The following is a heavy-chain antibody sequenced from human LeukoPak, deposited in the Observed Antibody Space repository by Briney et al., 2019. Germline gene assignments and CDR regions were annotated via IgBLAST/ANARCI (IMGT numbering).Heavy chain of an antibody. D-gene: IGHD6-13*01. Sequence: PSETLSLTCTVSGDSITTGNYYWSWVRQPAGKGLEWIGRVYTSGATNSNPSLKNRASISIDPSKNQFSLDLDSVTAADTAVYYCARGGSSWPIPPHWFDYWGPGVLVTVSS. CDR2: VYTSGAT. CDR1: GDSITTGNYY. CDR3: ARGGSSWPIPPHWFDY. V-gene: IGHV4-61*02. J-gene: IGHJ4*02.